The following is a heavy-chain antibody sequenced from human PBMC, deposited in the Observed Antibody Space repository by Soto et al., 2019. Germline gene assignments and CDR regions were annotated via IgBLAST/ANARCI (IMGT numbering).Heavy chain of an antibody. V-gene: IGHV5-10-1*01. D-gene: IGHD6-13*01. CDR2: IDPSDSYT. CDR1: GYSFTSYW. Sequence: GESLKISCKGSGYSFTSYWISWVRQMPGKGLEWMGRIDPSDSYTNYSPSFQGHVTISADKSISTAYLQWSSLKASDTAMYYCARQASAGKNHYAMDVCGQGTTVTVSS. CDR3: ARQASAGKNHYAMDV. J-gene: IGHJ6*02.